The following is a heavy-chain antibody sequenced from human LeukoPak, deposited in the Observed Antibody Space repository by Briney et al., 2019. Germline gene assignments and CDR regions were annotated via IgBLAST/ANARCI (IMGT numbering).Heavy chain of an antibody. CDR1: GFTFNNYG. V-gene: IGHV3-30*02. CDR2: IRYDGSNK. CDR3: AKIHSGSYGEGAFDI. Sequence: GGSLRLSCVASGFTFNNYGMHWVRQAPGKGLEWVAFIRYDGSNKYYADSVKGRFTISRDNSKSTLYLQMNSLRAEDTALYYCAKIHSGSYGEGAFDIWGQGTMVTVSS. J-gene: IGHJ3*02. D-gene: IGHD1-26*01.